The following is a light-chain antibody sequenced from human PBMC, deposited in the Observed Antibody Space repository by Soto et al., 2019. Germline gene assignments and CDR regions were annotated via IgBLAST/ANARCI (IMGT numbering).Light chain of an antibody. Sequence: QSVLTQPASVSGSPGQSITISCTGTSSDVGSFNLVSWYQHHPGKAPKLMIYEGSKRPSGVSDRFSGSKSGNTASLTISGLQAEDEAEYYCCSYAGSRTYVVFGGGTKLTVL. CDR1: SSDVGSFNL. CDR2: EGS. V-gene: IGLV2-23*01. CDR3: CSYAGSRTYVV. J-gene: IGLJ2*01.